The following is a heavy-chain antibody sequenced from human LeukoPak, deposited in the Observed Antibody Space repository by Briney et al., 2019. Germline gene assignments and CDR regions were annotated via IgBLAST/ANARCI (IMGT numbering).Heavy chain of an antibody. CDR3: ARVIGFCSGWNCYSEKPYY. CDR1: GYTFTSYD. J-gene: IGHJ4*02. D-gene: IGHD2-15*01. V-gene: IGHV1-8*01. CDR2: MNPNSGNT. Sequence: ASVKVSCKASGYTFTSYDINWVRQATGQGLEWMGWMNPNSGNTGYAQKFQGRVTMTRDTSISTAYMELSSLTSEDTAVYYCARVIGFCSGWNCYSEKPYYLGQGTLVTVSS.